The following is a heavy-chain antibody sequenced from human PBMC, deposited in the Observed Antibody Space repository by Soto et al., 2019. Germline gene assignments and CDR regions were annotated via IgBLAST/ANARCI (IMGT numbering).Heavy chain of an antibody. J-gene: IGHJ4*02. CDR2: ISSSGNTI. Sequence: VGSLRLSCRTSGLTFRTYLMSWVRQAPGKGLEWVSYISSSGNTIYYADSVKGRFTISRDNAKNSLYLQMNSLRAEDTAVYYCARVNNYNSNFDFWGQGTLVTVSS. CDR3: ARVNNYNSNFDF. D-gene: IGHD1-1*01. CDR1: GLTFRTYL. V-gene: IGHV3-48*03.